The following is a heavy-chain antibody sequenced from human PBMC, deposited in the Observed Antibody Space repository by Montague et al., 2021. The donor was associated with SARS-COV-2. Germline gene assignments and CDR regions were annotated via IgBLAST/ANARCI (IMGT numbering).Heavy chain of an antibody. J-gene: IGHJ4*02. CDR3: SGGRQHFNMIVVVMTGGEYYFDY. V-gene: IGHV4-34*01. CDR2: INHRGTS. Sequence: SETLSLTCAVYGGSLSDYCWSWIRQPPGKVLEWIGEINHRGTSKYNPSLKSRVSISLDTSKNHFSLYLSSVTDADTAVCYFSGGRQHFNMIVVVMTGGEYYFDYWGQGTMVTVSS. CDR1: GGSLSDYC. D-gene: IGHD3-22*01.